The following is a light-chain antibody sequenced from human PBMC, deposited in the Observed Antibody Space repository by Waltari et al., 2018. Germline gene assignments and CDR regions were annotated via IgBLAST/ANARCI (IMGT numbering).Light chain of an antibody. J-gene: IGKJ1*01. CDR2: GAS. CDR3: QQYNDWPPWT. V-gene: IGKV3-15*01. CDR1: QSVTTN. Sequence: EIVMTQSPASLSLSPGERVTLSCRASQSVTTNLACYQQKPGQAPRLLIYGASTRAAGIPARFSGSGSGTEFTLTISGLQSEDFAFYYCQQYNDWPPWTFGQGTKVEIK.